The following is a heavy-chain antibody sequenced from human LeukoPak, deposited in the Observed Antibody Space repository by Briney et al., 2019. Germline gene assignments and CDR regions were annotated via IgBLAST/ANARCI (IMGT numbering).Heavy chain of an antibody. CDR3: AKDLVLRFLEWEYNDWYFDL. J-gene: IGHJ2*01. D-gene: IGHD3-3*01. V-gene: IGHV3-30-3*01. CDR2: ISHDGNNE. Sequence: GGSLRLSCAASGFTFSAYAMHWVRQAPGKGLEWVAVISHDGNNEYYTDSVKGRFTISRDNSKNTLYLQMNSLRAEDTAVYYCAKDLVLRFLEWEYNDWYFDLWGRGTLVTVSS. CDR1: GFTFSAYA.